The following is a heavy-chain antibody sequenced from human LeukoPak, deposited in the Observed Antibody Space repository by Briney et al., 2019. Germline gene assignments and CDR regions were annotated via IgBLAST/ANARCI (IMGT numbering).Heavy chain of an antibody. Sequence: ASVKASCKASGYTFSNYDINWVRQAPGQGLEWVGWMKPNTGATGYAAKFQGRVTMTREISTSTAYMELSSLTSEDTAVYFCARTYCENCPNPNWFDPWGQGTLVTVSS. CDR3: ARTYCENCPNPNWFDP. J-gene: IGHJ5*02. CDR2: MKPNTGAT. V-gene: IGHV1-8*01. D-gene: IGHD2-8*01. CDR1: GYTFSNYD.